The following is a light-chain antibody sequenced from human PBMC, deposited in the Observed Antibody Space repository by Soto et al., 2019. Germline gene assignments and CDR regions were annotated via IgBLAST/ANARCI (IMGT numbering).Light chain of an antibody. V-gene: IGKV1-5*01. CDR1: QSISNY. J-gene: IGKJ2*01. CDR2: DAS. CDR3: QEYDSYSST. Sequence: DIQMTQSPSTLSASVGDRVTITCRASQSISNYLAWYQQKPGKAPKVLIYDASSFESGVPLRFSGSGSGTEVTLTISSLQPDDFATYYCQEYDSYSSTFGQGTKLQIK.